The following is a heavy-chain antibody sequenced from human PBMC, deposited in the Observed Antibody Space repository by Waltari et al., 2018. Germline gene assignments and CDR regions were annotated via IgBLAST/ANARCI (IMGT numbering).Heavy chain of an antibody. CDR2: MSYRGAP. CDR3: ATYIGASLGTAAFDV. J-gene: IGHJ3*01. V-gene: IGHV4-39*01. D-gene: IGHD5-12*01. Sequence: AWVPRPPGEGLGWIGTMSYRGAPYSSPSLKRRVTISRDTSKTQLALTLGSVTAADTAVYYCATYIGASLGTAAFDVWGQGTMVTVSS.